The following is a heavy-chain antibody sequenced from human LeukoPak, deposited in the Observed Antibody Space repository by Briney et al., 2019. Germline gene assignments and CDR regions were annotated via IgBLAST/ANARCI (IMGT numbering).Heavy chain of an antibody. CDR1: GGTFSSYA. D-gene: IGHD3-10*01. V-gene: IGHV1-69*05. J-gene: IGHJ6*03. CDR2: IIPIFGTA. CDR3: ASHYGSGYYYYMDV. Sequence: VATVKVSCKASGGTFSSYAISWVRQAPGQGLEWMGGIIPIFGTANYAQKFQGRVTITTDESTSTAYMELSSLRSEDTAVYYCASHYGSGYYYYMDVWGKGTTVTVSS.